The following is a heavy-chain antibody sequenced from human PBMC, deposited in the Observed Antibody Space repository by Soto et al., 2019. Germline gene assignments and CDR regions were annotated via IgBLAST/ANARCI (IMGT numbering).Heavy chain of an antibody. V-gene: IGHV1-3*01. CDR2: IYAGNAYT. CDR3: ARDSIAAPGTYFDY. J-gene: IGHJ4*02. Sequence: QVQLVQSGAEVKKPGASVKVSCKTSGYTFPDYAIHWVRQAPGQRPEWMGYIYAGNAYTTYSQKFQGRVTITRDTSATTAYMELSSLTSEDTAVYYCARDSIAAPGTYFDYWGLGTLVTVFS. D-gene: IGHD6-13*01. CDR1: GYTFPDYA.